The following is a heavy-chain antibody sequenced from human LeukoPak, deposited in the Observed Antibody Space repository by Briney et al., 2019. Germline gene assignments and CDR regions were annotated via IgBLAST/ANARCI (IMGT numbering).Heavy chain of an antibody. CDR2: IYSGGST. D-gene: IGHD7-27*01. J-gene: IGHJ4*02. CDR3: VRDSGNWAFDY. CDR1: GFTVSSNY. V-gene: IGHV3-53*05. Sequence: PGGSLRLSCAASGFTVSSNYMSWVRQAPGKGLEWVSAIYSGGSTYYADSVTGRFTISRDNSKNTMYLQMKSLRVEDTAVYYCVRDSGNWAFDYWGQGTLVTVSS.